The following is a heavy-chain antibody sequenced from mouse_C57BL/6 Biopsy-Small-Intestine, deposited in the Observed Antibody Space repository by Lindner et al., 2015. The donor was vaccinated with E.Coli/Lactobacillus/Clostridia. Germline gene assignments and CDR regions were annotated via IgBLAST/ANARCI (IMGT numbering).Heavy chain of an antibody. CDR3: ARRAYYGSSYYAMDY. D-gene: IGHD1-1*01. CDR1: GYAFTNYL. J-gene: IGHJ4*01. V-gene: IGHV1-54*01. CDR2: INPGSGNT. Sequence: VQLQESGAELVRPGTSVKVSCKASGYAFTNYLIEWVKQRPGQGLEWIGVINPGSGNTNFNENFKDKATLTADKSSSTAYMQLSSLTSEDSAVYFCARRAYYGSSYYAMDYWGQGTSVTVSS.